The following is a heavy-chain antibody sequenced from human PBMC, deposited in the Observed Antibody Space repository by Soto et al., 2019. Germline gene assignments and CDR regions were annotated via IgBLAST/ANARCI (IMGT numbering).Heavy chain of an antibody. V-gene: IGHV1-69*12. CDR3: ARRLYCDSSGGDWYFDL. D-gene: IGHD3-22*01. J-gene: IGHJ2*01. CDR1: GGTFSSYA. Sequence: QVQLVQSGAEVKKPGSSVKVSCKASGGTFSSYAISWVRQAPGQGLEWMGGIIPIFGTANYAQKFQGRVTITADESXSXXYMELSSLRSEDTAVYYCARRLYCDSSGGDWYFDLWGRGTLVTVSS. CDR2: IIPIFGTA.